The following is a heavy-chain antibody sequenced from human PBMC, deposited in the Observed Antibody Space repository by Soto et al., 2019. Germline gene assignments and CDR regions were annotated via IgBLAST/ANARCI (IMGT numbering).Heavy chain of an antibody. CDR1: GFTFSSYW. V-gene: IGHV3-74*01. CDR2: INSDGSTT. CDR3: ARSLNSGSTFDL. D-gene: IGHD6-13*01. J-gene: IGHJ5*02. Sequence: EVQLVESGGGLVQPGGSLRLSCAASGFTFSSYWMHWVRQAPGKGLVWVSRINSDGSTTTYADSVKGRFTISRDNAKNTLYLQMNSLRAEDAAVYYCARSLNSGSTFDLWGQGTLVTVSS.